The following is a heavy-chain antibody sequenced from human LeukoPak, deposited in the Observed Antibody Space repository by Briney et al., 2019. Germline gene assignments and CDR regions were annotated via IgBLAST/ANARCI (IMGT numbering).Heavy chain of an antibody. J-gene: IGHJ4*01. Sequence: PGGSLRLSCAASGFTLSISGMHWVRRAPGKGLVWVSLINSDVSSTWYADSVKGRLTISRDNAKNTVYLQMDSLRAEDTAVYYCLKDADYWGHGTRVTVSS. CDR2: INSDVSST. V-gene: IGHV3-74*01. CDR3: LKDADY. CDR1: GFTLSISG.